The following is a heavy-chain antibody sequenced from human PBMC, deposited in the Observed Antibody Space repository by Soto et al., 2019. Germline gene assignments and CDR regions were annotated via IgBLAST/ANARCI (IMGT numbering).Heavy chain of an antibody. CDR2: IYYSGST. J-gene: IGHJ4*02. V-gene: IGHV4-30-4*02. D-gene: IGHD3-3*01. Sequence: PSETLSITCTVSGGSISNGDYYWSWIRQPPGKGLEWIGYIYYSGSTYYNPSLQSRVTISVDTSKNQFSLKLSSVTAADTAVYYCARGRFLDYWGQGTLVTVSS. CDR3: ARGRFLDY. CDR1: GGSISNGDYY.